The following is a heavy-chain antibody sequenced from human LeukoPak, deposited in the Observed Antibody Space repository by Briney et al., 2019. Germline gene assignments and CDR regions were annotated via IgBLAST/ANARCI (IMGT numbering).Heavy chain of an antibody. Sequence: GATVKISCKASGYTFTGYYMHWVQQAPGQGLEWMGIINPSGGSTSYAQKFQGRVTMTTDTSTSTVYMELSSLRSEDTAVYYCARAYNWNDKFDYWGQGTWSPSPQ. J-gene: IGHJ4*02. CDR2: INPSGGST. D-gene: IGHD1-20*01. CDR3: ARAYNWNDKFDY. V-gene: IGHV1-46*01. CDR1: GYTFTGYY.